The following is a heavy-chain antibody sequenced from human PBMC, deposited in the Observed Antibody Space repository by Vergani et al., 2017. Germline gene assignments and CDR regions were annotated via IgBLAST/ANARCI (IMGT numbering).Heavy chain of an antibody. V-gene: IGHV1-69*15. D-gene: IGHD1-26*01. J-gene: IGHJ4*02. Sequence: QVQLVQSGAEVKKPGSSVKVSCKASGGTFSSYAISWVRQAPGQGLEWMGRIIPIFGTATYAQKFQGRVTITADESTSTAYMELRSLRSEDTAVYYCARDTRYSGSYLSWVDWGQGTLVTVSS. CDR1: GGTFSSYA. CDR2: IIPIFGTA. CDR3: ARDTRYSGSYLSWVD.